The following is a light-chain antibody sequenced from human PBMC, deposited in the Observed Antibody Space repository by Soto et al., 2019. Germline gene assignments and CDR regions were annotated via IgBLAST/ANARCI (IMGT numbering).Light chain of an antibody. CDR1: QSGLYSSNYKNY. J-gene: IGKJ4*01. V-gene: IGKV4-1*01. CDR3: QQYYSTPKT. CDR2: WAS. Sequence: DIVMTQSPDSLAVSLGERATINCKSSQSGLYSSNYKNYLAWYQQKPGQPPKLLIYWASTRESGVPDRFSGSGSGTDFTLTISSLQAEDVAVYYCQQYYSTPKTFGGGTKVEIK.